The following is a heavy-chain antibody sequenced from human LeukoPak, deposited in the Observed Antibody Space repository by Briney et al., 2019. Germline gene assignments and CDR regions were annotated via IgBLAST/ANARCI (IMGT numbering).Heavy chain of an antibody. D-gene: IGHD3-16*02. Sequence: SGTLSLTCTVSGGSISSYYWSWIRQPPGKGLEWIGYIYYTGSTNYNPSLKSRVTISVDTSKNQFSLKLSSVTAADTAVYYCAREVDYDYVWGSYRYTGVRAFDIWGQGTMVTVSS. CDR1: GGSISSYY. CDR3: AREVDYDYVWGSYRYTGVRAFDI. CDR2: IYYTGST. J-gene: IGHJ3*02. V-gene: IGHV4-59*01.